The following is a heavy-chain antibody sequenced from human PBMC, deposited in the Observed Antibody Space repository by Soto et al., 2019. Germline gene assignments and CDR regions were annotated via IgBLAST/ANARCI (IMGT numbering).Heavy chain of an antibody. Sequence: LRLSCAASGFTLSRKGMHWVRQAPGKGLEWVAVISYDGSNKYYGDSVKGRFTISRDNSKNTVSLQMNSLRAEDTAVYYCAKDALTVAGPQRGSLDVWGQGTTVIVSS. J-gene: IGHJ6*02. D-gene: IGHD6-19*01. CDR2: ISYDGSNK. CDR1: GFTLSRKG. V-gene: IGHV3-30*18. CDR3: AKDALTVAGPQRGSLDV.